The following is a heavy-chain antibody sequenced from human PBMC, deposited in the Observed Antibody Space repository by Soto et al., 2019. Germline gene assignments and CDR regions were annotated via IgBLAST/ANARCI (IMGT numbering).Heavy chain of an antibody. CDR3: VRAGHVFDVHYYGMDL. J-gene: IGHJ6*02. CDR2: ISISGTYI. CDR1: GFTFNDYR. V-gene: IGHV3-21*01. Sequence: PXGSLRLTCEASGFTFNDYRMDWVRQAPEKGLEWVSSISISGTYIYYADSVKGRFAISRDNANNVMYLQMDTLRAEDTAVYYCVRAGHVFDVHYYGMDLWGQGTTVTVSS. D-gene: IGHD3-10*01.